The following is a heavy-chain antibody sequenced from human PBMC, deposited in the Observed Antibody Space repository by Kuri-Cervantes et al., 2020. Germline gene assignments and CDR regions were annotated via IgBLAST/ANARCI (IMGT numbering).Heavy chain of an antibody. D-gene: IGHD1-26*01. CDR2: IIPIFGTA. J-gene: IGHJ3*02. CDR3: TTLIVGANEDDALDI. Sequence: SVKVSCKASGGTFSSYAISWVRQAPGQGLEWMGGIIPIFGTANYAQKFQGRVTITTDESTSTAYMELSSLTSEDTAIYYCTTLIVGANEDDALDIWGQGTMVTVSS. CDR1: GGTFSSYA. V-gene: IGHV1-69*05.